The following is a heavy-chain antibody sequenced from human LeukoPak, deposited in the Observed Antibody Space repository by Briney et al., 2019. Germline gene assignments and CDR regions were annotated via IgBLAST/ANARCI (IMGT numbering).Heavy chain of an antibody. CDR1: GFPFSSYG. D-gene: IGHD3-22*01. CDR2: IWYDGSNI. V-gene: IGHV3-33*01. J-gene: IGHJ4*02. CDR3: ARARNDYDSNGFSLLDY. Sequence: GRSLRLSCAASGFPFSSYGMHWVRQAPGKGLEWVALIWYDGSNIYYTDSVKGRFTISRDNSKNTLYLQMNSLRAEDTALYYCARARNDYDSNGFSLLDYWGQGTLVTVSS.